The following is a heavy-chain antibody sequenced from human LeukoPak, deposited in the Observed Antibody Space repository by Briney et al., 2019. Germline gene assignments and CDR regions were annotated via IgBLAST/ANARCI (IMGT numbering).Heavy chain of an antibody. CDR1: GGSVSRSNYY. D-gene: IGHD2/OR15-2a*01. V-gene: IGHV4-39*02. CDR3: AKLEYWVRY. J-gene: IGHJ4*02. Sequence: SETLSLTCNVSGGSVSRSNYYCAWIRQPPGKGLEWIATINHGGGTHENPSLKSRVTISVDTSTNNFSLKLSSVTAADTAVYYCAKLEYWVRYWGRGTLVTVSS. CDR2: INHGGGT.